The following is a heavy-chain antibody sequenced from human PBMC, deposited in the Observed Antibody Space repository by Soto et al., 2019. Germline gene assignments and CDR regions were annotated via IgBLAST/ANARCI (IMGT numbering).Heavy chain of an antibody. CDR3: ARSLCSSTSCYVGGYYYYMDV. CDR1: GGSFSGYY. V-gene: IGHV4-59*08. Sequence: PSETLSLTCAVYGGSFSGYYWSWIRQPPGKGLEWIGYIYYSGSTNYNPSLKSRVTISVDTSKNQFSLKLSSVTAADTAVYYCARSLCSSTSCYVGGYYYYMDVWGKGTTVTVSS. CDR2: IYYSGST. D-gene: IGHD2-2*01. J-gene: IGHJ6*03.